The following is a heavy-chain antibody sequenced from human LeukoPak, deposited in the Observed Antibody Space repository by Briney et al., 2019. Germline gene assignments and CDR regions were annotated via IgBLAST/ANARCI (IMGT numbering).Heavy chain of an antibody. D-gene: IGHD1-26*01. CDR1: GFTVSNNY. CDR2: IYSGSRT. J-gene: IGHJ4*02. CDR3: AREGATTAFDY. Sequence: PGGSLRLSCAVSGFTVSNNYMNWVRQAPGKGLEWGSIIYSGSRTYYADSAKGRFTISRDIFKNTVYLQMNRLRAEDTAVYYCAREGATTAFDYWGQGTLVTVSS. V-gene: IGHV3-53*01.